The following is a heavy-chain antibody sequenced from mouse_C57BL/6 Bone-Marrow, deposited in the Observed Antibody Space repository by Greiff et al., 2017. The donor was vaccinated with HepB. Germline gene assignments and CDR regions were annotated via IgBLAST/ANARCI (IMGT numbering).Heavy chain of an antibody. V-gene: IGHV1-55*01. J-gene: IGHJ2*01. CDR2: IYPGSGST. CDR3: ARDYGSSSV. D-gene: IGHD1-1*01. CDR1: GYTFTSYW. Sequence: VQLQQSGPELVKPGASVKMSCKASGYTFTSYWITWVKQRPGQGLEWIGDIYPGSGSTNYNEKFKSKATLTVDTSSSTAYMQLSSLTSEDSAVYYCARDYGSSSVGGQGTTLTVSS.